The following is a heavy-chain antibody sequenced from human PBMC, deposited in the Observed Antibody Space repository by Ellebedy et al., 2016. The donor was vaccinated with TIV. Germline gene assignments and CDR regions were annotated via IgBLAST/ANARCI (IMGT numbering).Heavy chain of an antibody. D-gene: IGHD6-13*01. CDR2: ISYSGDVI. CDR1: GFTFSGYY. V-gene: IGHV3-11*01. Sequence: GESLKISCAASGFTFSGYYMSWFRQAPGKGPEWVSYISYSGDVIYYADSVKGRFTPSRDNAGNSVYLQMNSLRAEDTAVYYCARLGVIAAAGASDSWGQGTLVIVSS. CDR3: ARLGVIAAAGASDS. J-gene: IGHJ4*02.